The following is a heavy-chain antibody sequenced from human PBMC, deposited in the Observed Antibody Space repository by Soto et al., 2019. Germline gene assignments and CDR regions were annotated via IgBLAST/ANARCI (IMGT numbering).Heavy chain of an antibody. Sequence: QVQLVESGGGLVKPGGSLRLSCAASGFTFSDYYMNWIRQAPGKGLEWISYISGSDRTVYYANSVEGRFTVSRDNAKNSLYLQMNGLGAEDTAVYYCAGGAHGGEYPLFAAWGQGTLVTVSS. CDR3: AGGAHGGEYPLFAA. D-gene: IGHD3-16*01. J-gene: IGHJ5*02. V-gene: IGHV3-11*04. CDR2: ISGSDRTV. CDR1: GFTFSDYY.